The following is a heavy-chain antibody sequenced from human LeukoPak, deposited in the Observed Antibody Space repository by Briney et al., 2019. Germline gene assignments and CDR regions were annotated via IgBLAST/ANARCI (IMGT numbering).Heavy chain of an antibody. CDR2: INPNSVGT. V-gene: IGHV1-2*02. CDR1: GYTFTGYY. D-gene: IGHD6-19*01. CDR3: ARGFVHSSGVGGY. J-gene: IGHJ4*02. Sequence: ASVKVSCKASGYTFTGYYMHWVRQAPGQGLEWMGWINPNSVGTNYAQKFQGRVTMTRDTSISTAYMELSRLRSDDTAVYYCARGFVHSSGVGGYWGQGTLVTVSS.